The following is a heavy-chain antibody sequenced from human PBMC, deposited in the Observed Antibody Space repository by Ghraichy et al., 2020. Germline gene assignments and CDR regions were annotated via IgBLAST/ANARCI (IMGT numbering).Heavy chain of an antibody. CDR3: ARRGGHTQLGPLNWFDP. V-gene: IGHV5-51*01. D-gene: IGHD3-16*01. J-gene: IGHJ5*02. Sequence: GGSLRLSCKGSGYSFTSYWIGWVRQMPGKGLEWMGIIYPGDSDTRYSPSFQGQVTISADKSISTAYLQWSSLKASDTAMYYCARRGGHTQLGPLNWFDPWGQGTLVTVSS. CDR2: IYPGDSDT. CDR1: GYSFTSYW.